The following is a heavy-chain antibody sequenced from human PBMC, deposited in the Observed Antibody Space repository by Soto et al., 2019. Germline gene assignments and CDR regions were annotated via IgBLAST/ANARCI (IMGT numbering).Heavy chain of an antibody. CDR2: TTDTGGDT. Sequence: GGSLRLSCVGSGFTFGSRAMSWVRQAPGEGLEWVSTTTDTGGDTKYADSVRGRFTISRDNSKNTIDLQMSSLRADDSAVYYCARGSEDSYPGSRVFDFWGRGTLVTVSS. CDR3: ARGSEDSYPGSRVFDF. D-gene: IGHD3-10*01. CDR1: GFTFGSRA. V-gene: IGHV3-23*01. J-gene: IGHJ4*02.